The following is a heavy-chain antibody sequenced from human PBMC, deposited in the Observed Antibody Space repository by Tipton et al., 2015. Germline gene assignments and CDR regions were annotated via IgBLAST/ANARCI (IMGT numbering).Heavy chain of an antibody. V-gene: IGHV4-59*05. J-gene: IGHJ4*02. D-gene: IGHD7-27*01. CDR1: GGSMINYH. CDR2: IYSSGST. Sequence: TLSLTCIVSGGSMINYHWHWIRQPAGKGLEWIGSIYSSGSTYYNPSLKSRVTISVDTSKNQFSLNLNFMTAADTAVYYCARPPNWGWGGSDYWGQGTLVTVSS. CDR3: ARPPNWGWGGSDY.